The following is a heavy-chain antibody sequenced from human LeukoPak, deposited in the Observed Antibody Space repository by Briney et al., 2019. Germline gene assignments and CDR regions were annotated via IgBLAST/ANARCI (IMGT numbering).Heavy chain of an antibody. D-gene: IGHD5/OR15-5a*01. J-gene: IGHJ4*02. CDR1: GYTFTKYG. CDR2: ISAYRGYT. Sequence: GASVRVSCKASGYTFTKYGISWVRQATRQGLGWMGWISAYRGYTHYAQKIPGRVSVTTEASTSTAYMELRSLTSYDTAVYYCERDAVSTTTAGGIDYWGQGTLVTVSS. CDR3: ERDAVSTTTAGGIDY. V-gene: IGHV1-18*01.